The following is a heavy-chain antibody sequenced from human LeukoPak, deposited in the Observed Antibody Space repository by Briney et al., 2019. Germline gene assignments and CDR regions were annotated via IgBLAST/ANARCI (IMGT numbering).Heavy chain of an antibody. CDR1: GYTFTSYG. D-gene: IGHD3-10*01. CDR2: INAYNGNT. J-gene: IGHJ6*03. CDR3: ARVVGVRGVISYYYYMDV. V-gene: IGHV1-18*01. Sequence: ASVKVSCKASGYTFTSYGMRWVRQAPGQGLEWMGLINAYNGNTNYAQKLQGRVTMTTDTSTSTAYMELRSLRSDGTAVYYCARVVGVRGVISYYYYMDVWGKGTTVTVSS.